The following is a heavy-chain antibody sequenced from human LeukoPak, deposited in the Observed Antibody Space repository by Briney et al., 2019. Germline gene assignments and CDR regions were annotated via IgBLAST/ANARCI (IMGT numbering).Heavy chain of an antibody. Sequence: KPSETLSLTCAVYGGSFSGYYWSWIRQPPGKGLEWIGEINHSGSTNYNPSLKSRVTISVDTFKNQFSLKLSSVTAADTAVYCCARVRRRYSGYDGFDYWGQGTLVTVSS. CDR2: INHSGST. V-gene: IGHV4-34*01. D-gene: IGHD5-12*01. J-gene: IGHJ4*02. CDR1: GGSFSGYY. CDR3: ARVRRRYSGYDGFDY.